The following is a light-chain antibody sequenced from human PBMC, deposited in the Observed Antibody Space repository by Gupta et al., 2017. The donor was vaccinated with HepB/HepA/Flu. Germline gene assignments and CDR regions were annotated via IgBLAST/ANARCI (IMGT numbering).Light chain of an antibody. Sequence: SSELTQDPAVSVALGQTVRITCQGDSLRSYYASWYQQKPGPAPILVTYGKTNRPSGIPDRFSGSSSGNTSLLTITGAQAEDEADYYCYSRDSSGNYRLFGGGTKLTVL. J-gene: IGLJ2*01. CDR1: SLRSYY. CDR3: YSRDSSGNYRL. CDR2: GKT. V-gene: IGLV3-19*01.